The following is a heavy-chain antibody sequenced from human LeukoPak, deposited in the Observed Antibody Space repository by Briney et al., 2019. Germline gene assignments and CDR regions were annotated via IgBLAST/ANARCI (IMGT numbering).Heavy chain of an antibody. Sequence: TGGSLRLSCAASGFTFSSYAMSWVRQAPGKGLEWVSAISCSGGSTYYADSVKGRFTISRDNSKNTLYMQMNSLRAEDTAVYYCANDRLLLPRQDAFDIWGQGTMVTVSS. V-gene: IGHV3-23*01. CDR1: GFTFSSYA. CDR3: ANDRLLLPRQDAFDI. D-gene: IGHD3-22*01. CDR2: ISCSGGST. J-gene: IGHJ3*02.